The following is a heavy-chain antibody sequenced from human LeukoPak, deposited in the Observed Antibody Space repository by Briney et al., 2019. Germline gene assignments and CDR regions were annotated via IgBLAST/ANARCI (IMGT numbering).Heavy chain of an antibody. V-gene: IGHV3-30*19. D-gene: IGHD1-26*01. CDR3: ARDSELSAVYYFDS. CDR2: ISSGSEK. J-gene: IGHJ4*02. Sequence: HPGGSLRLSCAASGFTFSSYGMHWVRQAPGKGLEWVALISSGSEKYYADSVKGRFTISRDNSKDMLYLQMNSLRADDTAVYYCARDSELSAVYYFDSWGREPWSSSPQ. CDR1: GFTFSSYG.